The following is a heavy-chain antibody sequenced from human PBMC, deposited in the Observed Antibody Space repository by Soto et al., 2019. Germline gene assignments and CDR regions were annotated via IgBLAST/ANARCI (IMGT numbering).Heavy chain of an antibody. J-gene: IGHJ6*02. V-gene: IGHV4-31*03. D-gene: IGHD3-10*01. CDR1: GGSISSGGYY. CDR3: ASTLHLWFGEYSGMDV. Sequence: SETLSLTCTVSGGSISSGGYYWSWIRQHPGKGLEWIGYIYYSGSTYYNPSLKSRVTISVDTSKNQFSLKLSSVTAADTAVYYCASTLHLWFGEYSGMDVWGQGTTVTVSS. CDR2: IYYSGST.